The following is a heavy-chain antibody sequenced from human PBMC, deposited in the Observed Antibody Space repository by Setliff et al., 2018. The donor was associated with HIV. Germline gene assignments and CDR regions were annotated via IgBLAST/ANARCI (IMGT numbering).Heavy chain of an antibody. J-gene: IGHJ1*01. CDR2: IKQDGREK. D-gene: IGHD6-13*01. V-gene: IGHV3-7*01. CDR3: ATHSRSWLPSAEYFRH. Sequence: PGGSLRLSCAASGLTFSRFWMSWVRQAPGKGLEWVANIKQDGREKYYVDSVEGRFSISRDNAKNSLFLQMTSLRAEDTAVYYCATHSRSWLPSAEYFRHWGQGTQVTVSS. CDR1: GLTFSRFW.